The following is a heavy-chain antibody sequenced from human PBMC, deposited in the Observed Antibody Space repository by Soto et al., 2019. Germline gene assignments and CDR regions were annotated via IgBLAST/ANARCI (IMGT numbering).Heavy chain of an antibody. CDR2: IYYSGST. CDR1: GGSISSYY. Sequence: QVQLQESGPGLVKPSETLSLTCTVSGGSISSYYWSWIRQPPGKELEWIGYIYYSGSTNYNPSLKSRVTXXVXTXXNHCSLKLTSVTAADTAVYYCARTYSSSWYGAFDIWGQGTMVTVSS. D-gene: IGHD6-13*01. V-gene: IGHV4-59*01. CDR3: ARTYSSSWYGAFDI. J-gene: IGHJ3*02.